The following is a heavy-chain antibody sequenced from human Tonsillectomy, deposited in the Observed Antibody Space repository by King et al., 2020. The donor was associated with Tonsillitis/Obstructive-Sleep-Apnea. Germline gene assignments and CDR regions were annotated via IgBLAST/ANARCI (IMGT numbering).Heavy chain of an antibody. D-gene: IGHD4-17*01. V-gene: IGHV3-33*01. CDR2: VWYDGSNK. CDR3: ARDGDYGDYGPWYFDI. CDR1: GFTFSSYG. Sequence: VQLVESGGGVVQPGRSLRLSCTASGFTFSSYGMHWVRRAPGKGLEWVAIVWYDGSNKYYADSVKGRFIVYRDNSRNTLYLQMNSLRAEDTAVYYCARDGDYGDYGPWYFDIWGRGSLVTVSA. J-gene: IGHJ2*01.